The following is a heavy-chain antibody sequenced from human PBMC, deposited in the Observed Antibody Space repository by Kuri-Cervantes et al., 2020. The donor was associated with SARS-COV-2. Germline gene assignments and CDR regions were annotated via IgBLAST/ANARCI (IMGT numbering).Heavy chain of an antibody. J-gene: IGHJ4*02. V-gene: IGHV3-23*01. Sequence: GESLKISCAASGFTFSSYAMSWARQAPGKGVEWVSAISGSGGSTYYADSVKGRFTISRDNSKNTLYLQMNSLRAEDTAVYYCAKASVTAAAPFDYWGQGTLVTVSS. CDR2: ISGSGGST. D-gene: IGHD6-13*01. CDR3: AKASVTAAAPFDY. CDR1: GFTFSSYA.